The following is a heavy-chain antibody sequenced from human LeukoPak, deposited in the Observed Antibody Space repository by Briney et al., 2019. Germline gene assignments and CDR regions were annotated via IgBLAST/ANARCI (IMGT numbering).Heavy chain of an antibody. J-gene: IGHJ4*02. CDR2: IYYSGST. CDR3: ARIQDIAAAASGSPLFDY. V-gene: IGHV4-59*08. CDR1: GDSISSYY. Sequence: PSETLSLTCTVSGDSISSYYWSWIQQPPGKGLELIGYIYYSGSTYYNPSLESRVTISVDTSKNQFSLKLSSVTAADTAIYYCARIQDIAAAASGSPLFDYWGQGTLVTVSS. D-gene: IGHD6-13*01.